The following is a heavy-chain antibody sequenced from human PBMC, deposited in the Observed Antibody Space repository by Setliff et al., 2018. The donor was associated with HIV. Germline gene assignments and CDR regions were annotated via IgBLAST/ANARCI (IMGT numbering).Heavy chain of an antibody. V-gene: IGHV3-48*01. Sequence: GGSLRLSCVGSGFTLSTYSMSWVRQVPGKGLEWIAYIDTSSSTIHYGDSVKGRFTISRDNAKNSVYLLMNSLRAEDTIVYYCARREYNYVPRAFDLWGQGTMGTVSS. J-gene: IGHJ3*01. D-gene: IGHD5-18*01. CDR1: GFTLSTYS. CDR2: IDTSSSTI. CDR3: ARREYNYVPRAFDL.